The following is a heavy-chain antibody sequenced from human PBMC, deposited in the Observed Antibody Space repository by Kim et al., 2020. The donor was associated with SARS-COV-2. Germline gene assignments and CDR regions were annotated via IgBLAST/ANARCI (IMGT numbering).Heavy chain of an antibody. CDR3: ARVAHPTYSSSWYYFDY. V-gene: IGHV3-21*01. D-gene: IGHD6-13*01. CDR2: ISSSSSYI. Sequence: GGSLRLSCAASGFTFSSYSMNWVRQAPGKGLEWVSSISSSSSYIYYADSVKGRFTISRDNAKNSLYLQMNSLRAEDTAVYYCARVAHPTYSSSWYYFDYWGQGTLVTVSS. CDR1: GFTFSSYS. J-gene: IGHJ4*02.